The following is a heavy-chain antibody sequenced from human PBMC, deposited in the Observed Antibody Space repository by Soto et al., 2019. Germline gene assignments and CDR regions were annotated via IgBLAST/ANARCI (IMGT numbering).Heavy chain of an antibody. CDR3: ARDRIAAAGIYYYYGMDV. J-gene: IGHJ6*02. V-gene: IGHV3-21*01. CDR2: ISSSSSYI. Sequence: EVQLVESGGGLVKPGGSLRLSCAASGFTFSSYSMNWVRQAPGKGLEWVSSISSSSSYIYYADSVKGRFTISRDNAKNSLYLQMNSLRAEDTAVYYCARDRIAAAGIYYYYGMDVWGQGTTVTVSS. CDR1: GFTFSSYS. D-gene: IGHD6-13*01.